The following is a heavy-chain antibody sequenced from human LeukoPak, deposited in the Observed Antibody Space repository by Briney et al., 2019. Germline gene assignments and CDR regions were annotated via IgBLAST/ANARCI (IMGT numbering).Heavy chain of an antibody. J-gene: IGHJ3*02. CDR1: GFTFSSYA. Sequence: GGSLRLSCAASGFTFSSYAMSWVRQASGKGLEWVSAISGSGGSTYYADSVKGRFTISRDNSKNTLYLQMNSLRAEDTAVYYCAKLARVERTGSKGAFDIWGQGTMVTVSS. CDR2: ISGSGGST. CDR3: AKLARVERTGSKGAFDI. D-gene: IGHD3-10*01. V-gene: IGHV3-23*01.